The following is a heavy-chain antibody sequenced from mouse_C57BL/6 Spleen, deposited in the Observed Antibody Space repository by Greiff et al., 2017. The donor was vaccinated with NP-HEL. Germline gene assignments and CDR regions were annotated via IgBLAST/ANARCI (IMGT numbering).Heavy chain of an antibody. CDR3: ARDSYYVPFDY. CDR1: GFTFSDFY. Sequence: EVKVVESGGGLVQSGRSLRLSCATSGFTFSDFYMEWVRQAPGKGLEWIAASRNKANDYTTEYSASVKGRFIVSRDTSQSILYLQMNALRAEDTAIYYCARDSYYVPFDYWGQGTTLTVSS. CDR2: SRNKANDYTT. J-gene: IGHJ2*01. D-gene: IGHD1-1*01. V-gene: IGHV7-1*01.